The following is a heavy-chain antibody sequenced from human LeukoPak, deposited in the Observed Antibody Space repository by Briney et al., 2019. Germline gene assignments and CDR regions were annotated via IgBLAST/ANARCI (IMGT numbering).Heavy chain of an antibody. V-gene: IGHV3-48*02. D-gene: IGHD6-6*01. J-gene: IGHJ3*02. CDR2: ISSSSSTI. CDR3: AREYSSSSGRAFDI. CDR1: GFTLSTYT. Sequence: QSGGSLRLSCAASGFTLSTYTMNWVRQAPGKGLQWFSCISSSSSTIYYADSVKGRFTISRDNAKNSLYLQMNSLRDEDTAVYYCAREYSSSSGRAFDIWGQGTMVTVSS.